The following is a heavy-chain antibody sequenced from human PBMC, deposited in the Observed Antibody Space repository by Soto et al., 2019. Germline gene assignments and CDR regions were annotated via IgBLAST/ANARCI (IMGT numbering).Heavy chain of an antibody. CDR2: IIPILGIA. D-gene: IGHD6-6*01. J-gene: IGHJ5*02. CDR1: GGTFSSYT. V-gene: IGHV1-69*04. CDR3: ARDASDSSSSGINWFDP. Sequence: ASVKVSCKASGGTFSSYTISWVLQAPGQGLEWMGRIIPILGIANYAQKFQGRVTITADKSTSTAYMELSSLRSEDTAVYYCARDASDSSSSGINWFDPWGQGTLVTVSS.